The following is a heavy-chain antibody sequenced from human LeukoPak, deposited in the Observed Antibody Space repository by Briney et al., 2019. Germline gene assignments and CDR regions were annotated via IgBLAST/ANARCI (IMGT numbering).Heavy chain of an antibody. D-gene: IGHD2-15*01. J-gene: IGHJ4*02. CDR3: ARGLYCTGGSCSTF. Sequence: ASVTVSFTSSAYTFTDYYIHWVRQAPGQGLELMGWINTKTGGTNYAQGFQDRVTMTRDTSINTDYMDMSSLRSGDTAVYYYARGLYCTGGSCSTFWGQGSLVTVSS. CDR1: AYTFTDYY. V-gene: IGHV1-2*02. CDR2: INTKTGGT.